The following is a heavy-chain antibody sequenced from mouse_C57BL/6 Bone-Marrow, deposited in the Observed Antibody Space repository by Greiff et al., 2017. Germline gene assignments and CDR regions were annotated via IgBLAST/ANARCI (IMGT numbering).Heavy chain of an antibody. CDR2: INYDGSST. Sequence: EVQVVESEGGLVQPGSSMKLSCTASGFTFSDYYMAWVRQVPEKGLEWVANINYDGSSTYYLDSLKSRFIISRDNAKNILYLQMSSLKSEDTATYYCARDRGGDYDRVFAYWGQGTLVTVSA. CDR3: ARDRGGDYDRVFAY. CDR1: GFTFSDYY. D-gene: IGHD2-4*01. V-gene: IGHV5-16*01. J-gene: IGHJ3*01.